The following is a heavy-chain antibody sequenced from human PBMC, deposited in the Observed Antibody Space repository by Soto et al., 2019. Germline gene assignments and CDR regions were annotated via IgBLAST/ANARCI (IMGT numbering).Heavy chain of an antibody. Sequence: ASVKVSCKASGYTFTSYYMHWVRQAPGQGLEWMRIINPSGGSTSYAQKFQGRVTMTRDTSTSTVYMEQSSLRSEVSAVYYFATGTDSSGYSRTDYWGQGTLVTVSS. CDR2: INPSGGST. D-gene: IGHD3-22*01. V-gene: IGHV1-46*01. CDR1: GYTFTSYY. J-gene: IGHJ4*02. CDR3: ATGTDSSGYSRTDY.